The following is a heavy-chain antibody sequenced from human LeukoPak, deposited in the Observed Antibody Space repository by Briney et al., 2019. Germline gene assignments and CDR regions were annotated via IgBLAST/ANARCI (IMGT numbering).Heavy chain of an antibody. CDR1: GYTFTGYY. CDR3: ARDEGHQLFPLHY. V-gene: IGHV1-2*02. D-gene: IGHD6-13*01. CDR2: INPNSGGT. Sequence: GASVKVSCKASGYTFTGYYMHWVRQAPGQGLEWMGWINPNSGGTNYAQKFQGRVTMTRDTSISTAYMELSRLRSDDTAVYYCARDEGHQLFPLHYWGQGTLVTVSS. J-gene: IGHJ4*02.